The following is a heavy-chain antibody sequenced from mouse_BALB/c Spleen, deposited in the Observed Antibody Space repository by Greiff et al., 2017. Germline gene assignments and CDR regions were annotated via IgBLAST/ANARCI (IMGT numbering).Heavy chain of an antibody. CDR2: INPSSGYT. Sequence: QVQLQQSAAELARPGASVKMSCKASGYTFTSYTMHWVKQRPGQGLEWIGYINPSSGYTEYNQKFKDKTTLTADKSSSTAYMQLSSLTSEDSAVYYCARSYYGSSYLDYWGQGTTLTVSS. CDR1: GYTFTSYT. J-gene: IGHJ2*01. CDR3: ARSYYGSSYLDY. V-gene: IGHV1-4*02. D-gene: IGHD1-1*01.